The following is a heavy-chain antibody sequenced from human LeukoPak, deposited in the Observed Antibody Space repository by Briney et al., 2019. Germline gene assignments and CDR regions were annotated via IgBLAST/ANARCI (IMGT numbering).Heavy chain of an antibody. Sequence: QSGGSLRLSCGASGFTFSNYIMSWVRQAPGRGLEWISGIRGTTGKTYYADSVKGRFSISRDNSKYTLYLQMDRLRAEDTAVYYCAKGGGETTVEVSAAGVFQYWGQGTLVTVSS. D-gene: IGHD4-11*01. J-gene: IGHJ4*02. V-gene: IGHV3-23*01. CDR3: AKGGGETTVEVSAAGVFQY. CDR1: GFTFSNYI. CDR2: IRGTTGKT.